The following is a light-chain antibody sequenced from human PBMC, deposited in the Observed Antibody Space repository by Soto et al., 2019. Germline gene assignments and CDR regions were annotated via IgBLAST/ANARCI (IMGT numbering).Light chain of an antibody. J-gene: IGLJ1*01. CDR3: GTWDSSLSAHV. CDR2: ETN. CDR1: NSNIGVNY. Sequence: QSVLTQPPSVSAAQGQKGTISCSGSNSNIGVNYVSWYQQLPGTAPKVLIYETNKRPSEIPDRFSGSKSGTSATLGITGLQTGDEADYYCGTWDSSLSAHVFGTGTKVTV. V-gene: IGLV1-51*02.